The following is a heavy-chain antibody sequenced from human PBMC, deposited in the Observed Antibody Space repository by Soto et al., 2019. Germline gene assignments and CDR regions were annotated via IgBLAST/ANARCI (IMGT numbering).Heavy chain of an antibody. CDR2: INHSGST. V-gene: IGHV4-34*01. Sequence: SETLSLTCAVYGGSFSCCYWSWIRQPPGKGLEWIGEINHSGSTNYNPSLKSRVTISVDTSKNQFSLKLSSVTAADTAVYYCARNRGYSYGRGVGYWGQGTLVTVSS. CDR1: GGSFSCCY. J-gene: IGHJ4*02. CDR3: ARNRGYSYGRGVGY. D-gene: IGHD5-18*01.